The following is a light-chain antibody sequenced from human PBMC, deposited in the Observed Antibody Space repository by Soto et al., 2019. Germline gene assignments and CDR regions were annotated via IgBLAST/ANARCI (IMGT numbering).Light chain of an antibody. CDR1: SSDVGGYNY. Sequence: QSVLTQPASVSGSPGQSITISCTGTSSDVGGYNYVSWYQQHPGKAPKLMIYEVSNRPSGVSNRFSGSKSGNTASLTISGLQAEDEADYYCSSYTSSSTLVVFGGWTKRTVL. CDR3: SSYTSSSTLVV. J-gene: IGLJ2*01. CDR2: EVS. V-gene: IGLV2-14*01.